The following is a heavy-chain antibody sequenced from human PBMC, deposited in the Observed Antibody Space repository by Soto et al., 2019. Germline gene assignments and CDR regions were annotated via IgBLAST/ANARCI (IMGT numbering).Heavy chain of an antibody. D-gene: IGHD3-3*01. V-gene: IGHV1-18*04. CDR2: ISAYNGNT. CDR1: GYTFTSYG. J-gene: IGHJ6*02. CDR3: ARKDGYDFWSGFVLFGSGYYYYGMDV. Sequence: ASVKVSCKASGYTFTSYGISWVRQAPGQGLEWMGWISAYNGNTNYAQKLQGRVTMTTDTSTSTAYMELRSLRSDDTAVYYCARKDGYDFWSGFVLFGSGYYYYGMDVWGQGTTVTVSS.